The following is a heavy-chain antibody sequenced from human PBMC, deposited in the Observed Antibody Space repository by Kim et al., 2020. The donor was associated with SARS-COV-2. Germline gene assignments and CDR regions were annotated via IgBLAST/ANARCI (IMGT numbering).Heavy chain of an antibody. CDR3: ARAGEGSGYVLLD. CDR2: IIPYFGTA. Sequence: SVKVSCKASGGAFSSYRFAWVRQAPGQGLEYMGAIIPYFGTANYAQTFQDRVTITADESRTTVYLELRGLRFEDTATFYCARAGEGSGYVLLDWGEGTL. V-gene: IGHV1-69*13. D-gene: IGHD5-12*01. CDR1: GGAFSSYR. J-gene: IGHJ4*02.